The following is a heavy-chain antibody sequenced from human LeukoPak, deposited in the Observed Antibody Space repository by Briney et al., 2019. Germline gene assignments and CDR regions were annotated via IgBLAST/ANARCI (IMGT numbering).Heavy chain of an antibody. J-gene: IGHJ4*02. Sequence: PGGSLRLSCAASGFTFSSYGMHWVRQAPGKGLGWVAVISYDGSNKYYADSVKGRFTTSRDNSKNTLYLQMNSLRAEDTAVYYCAKSRSDVVDYWGQGTLVTVSS. CDR2: ISYDGSNK. CDR3: AKSRSDVVDY. CDR1: GFTFSSYG. V-gene: IGHV3-30*18. D-gene: IGHD3-3*01.